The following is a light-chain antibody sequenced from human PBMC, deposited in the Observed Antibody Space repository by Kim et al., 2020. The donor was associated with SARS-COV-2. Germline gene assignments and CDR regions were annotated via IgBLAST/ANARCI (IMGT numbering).Light chain of an antibody. J-gene: IGLJ1*01. CDR1: LSSIESNY. CDR3: ATWDASLTEYV. Sequence: GHTFTISCPAALSSIESNYVSWYQQVPGWAPKLLIYRDVVRPSGVPDRFSGSKSGHSASLAITGLRSADEALYFCATWDASLTEYVFGPGTKVTVL. CDR2: RDV. V-gene: IGLV1-47*01.